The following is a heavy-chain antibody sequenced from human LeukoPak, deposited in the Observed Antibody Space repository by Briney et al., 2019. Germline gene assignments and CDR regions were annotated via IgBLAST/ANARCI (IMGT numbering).Heavy chain of an antibody. CDR2: ISAYNGNT. V-gene: IGHV1-18*01. Sequence: ASVKVSCKASGYTFTSYGISWARQAPGQGLEWMGWISAYNGNTNYAKKLQGRVTMTTDTSTSTAYMELRSLRSDDTAVYYCARAPPTATMLFAYDYWGQGTLVTVSS. D-gene: IGHD5-12*01. CDR1: GYTFTSYG. J-gene: IGHJ4*02. CDR3: ARAPPTATMLFAYDY.